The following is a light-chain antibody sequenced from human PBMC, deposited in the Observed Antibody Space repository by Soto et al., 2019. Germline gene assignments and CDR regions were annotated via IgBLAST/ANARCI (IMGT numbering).Light chain of an antibody. Sequence: QSALTQPASVSGSPGQSITISCTGTSSDVGGYNYVSWYQHHPGKAPKLIIYDVSNRPSGVSIRFSGSKSDNTASLTISGLQPEDEADYHCSSYTNSNTRQIVFGTGTKLTVL. J-gene: IGLJ1*01. CDR3: SSYTNSNTRQIV. V-gene: IGLV2-14*03. CDR1: SSDVGGYNY. CDR2: DVS.